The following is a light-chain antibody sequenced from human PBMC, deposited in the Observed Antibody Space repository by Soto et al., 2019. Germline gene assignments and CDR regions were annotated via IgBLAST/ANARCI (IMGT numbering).Light chain of an antibody. CDR2: SNN. Sequence: QPVLTQPPSASGTPGQRLSISCSGNNSNIGKNTVNWYQQLPRTAPKLLIYSNNQRPSGVPDRFSGSKSGTSASLAISGLQSEDEADYYCAAWDDSLNGHVVFGGGTKLTVL. V-gene: IGLV1-44*01. CDR1: NSNIGKNT. CDR3: AAWDDSLNGHVV. J-gene: IGLJ2*01.